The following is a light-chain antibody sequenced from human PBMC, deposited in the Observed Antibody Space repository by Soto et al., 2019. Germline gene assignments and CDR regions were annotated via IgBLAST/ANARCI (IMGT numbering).Light chain of an antibody. J-gene: IGKJ4*01. CDR1: RDISDY. Sequence: DLPMTQSPSSLSASVGDRVTITCRASRDISDYLNWFQHKPGRAPKLLIYAASTLHSGVPARFSGSGSESGTDYALTISGLQPEGSATYYCQHSYSPPLTFGGGTRVEIK. CDR2: AAS. CDR3: QHSYSPPLT. V-gene: IGKV1-39*01.